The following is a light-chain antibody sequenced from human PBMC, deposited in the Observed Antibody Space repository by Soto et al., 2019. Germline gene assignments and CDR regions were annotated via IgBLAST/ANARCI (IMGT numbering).Light chain of an antibody. V-gene: IGLV2-23*01. CDR2: EGS. CDR1: SSDVGSYNL. J-gene: IGLJ1*01. CDR3: CSYAGSSYV. Sequence: QSALTQPASVSGSPGQSITISCTGTSSDVGSYNLVSWHQQHPGKAPKLMIYEGSKRPSGVSNRFSGSKSGNTASLTISGLQAEDEADYYCCSYAGSSYVFGTGTKLIVL.